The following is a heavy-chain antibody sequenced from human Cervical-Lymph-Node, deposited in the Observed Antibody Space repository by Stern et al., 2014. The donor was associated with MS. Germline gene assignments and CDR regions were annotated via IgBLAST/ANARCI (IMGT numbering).Heavy chain of an antibody. Sequence: VQLVESGPGLVKPSETLSLTCTVSGGSISSYYWSWIRQPPGKGLEWIGYIYYSGSTNYNPSLKSRVTISVDTSKNQFSLKLSSVTAADTAVYYCARGLTNVDYWGQGTLVTVPS. CDR3: ARGLTNVDY. CDR1: GGSISSYY. V-gene: IGHV4-59*01. J-gene: IGHJ4*02. CDR2: IYYSGST.